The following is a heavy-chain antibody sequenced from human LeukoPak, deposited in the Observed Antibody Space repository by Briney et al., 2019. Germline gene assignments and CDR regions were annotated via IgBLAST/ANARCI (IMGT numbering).Heavy chain of an antibody. V-gene: IGHV1-18*01. Sequence: ASVKVSCKASGYTFTSYGISWVRQAPGQGLEWMGWISAYNGNTNYAQKLQGRVTMTTDTSTSTAYMELRSLRSDDTAVYYCATSKVRVEWFDPWGQGSLVTVSS. CDR2: ISAYNGNT. CDR1: GYTFTSYG. CDR3: ATSKVRVEWFDP. D-gene: IGHD5/OR15-5a*01. J-gene: IGHJ5*02.